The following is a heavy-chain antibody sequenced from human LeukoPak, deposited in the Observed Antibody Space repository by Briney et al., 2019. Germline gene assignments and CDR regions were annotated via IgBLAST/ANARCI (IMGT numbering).Heavy chain of an antibody. Sequence: ASVKVSCKASGYTFTGYFVHWVRQAPGQGLEWVGWINPNSGDTNCAQKFQGRVTMTRDTSIITAYMELSSLRSDDTAVYSCARDLGSGWSAIDYWGQGTLVTVSS. CDR2: INPNSGDT. V-gene: IGHV1-2*02. CDR1: GYTFTGYF. D-gene: IGHD6-19*01. J-gene: IGHJ4*02. CDR3: ARDLGSGWSAIDY.